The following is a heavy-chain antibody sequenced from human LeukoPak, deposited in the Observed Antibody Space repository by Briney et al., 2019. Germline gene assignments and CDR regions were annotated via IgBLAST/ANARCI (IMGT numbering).Heavy chain of an antibody. Sequence: GRSLRPSCAASGFTFSSYGMHWVRQAPGKGLEWVAVISYDGSNKYYADSVKGRFTISRDNSKNTLYLQMNSLRAEDTAVYYCARLPGRYYGSGSPNWYFDLWGRGTLVTVSS. CDR3: ARLPGRYYGSGSPNWYFDL. CDR2: ISYDGSNK. D-gene: IGHD3-10*01. J-gene: IGHJ2*01. V-gene: IGHV3-30*03. CDR1: GFTFSSYG.